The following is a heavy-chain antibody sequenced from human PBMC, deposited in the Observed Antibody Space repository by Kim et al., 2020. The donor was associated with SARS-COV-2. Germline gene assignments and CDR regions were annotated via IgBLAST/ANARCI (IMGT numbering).Heavy chain of an antibody. J-gene: IGHJ5*02. Sequence: SETLSLTCAVHNGPFSGYYWTWIRQPPERELEWIGEINYGGATNYNPSHKSRLTISADTSKKQFFLNLTSVTAADTAVYYCARGIFSSTWYKWFDPWGPGTLVTVSS. CDR3: ARGIFSSTWYKWFDP. CDR2: INYGGAT. D-gene: IGHD6-13*01. CDR1: NGPFSGYY. V-gene: IGHV4-34*01.